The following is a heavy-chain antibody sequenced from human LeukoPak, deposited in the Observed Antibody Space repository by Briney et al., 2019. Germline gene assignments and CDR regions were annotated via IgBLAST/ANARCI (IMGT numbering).Heavy chain of an antibody. CDR1: GGSISSYY. CDR2: IYYSGST. V-gene: IGHV4-59*01. Sequence: PSETLSLTCTVSGGSISSYYWSWIRQPPGKGLEWIGYIYYSGSTNYNPSLKSRVTISVDTSKNQFSLKLSSVTAAGTAVYYCARVYGDYYFDYWGQGTLVTVSS. CDR3: ARVYGDYYFDY. J-gene: IGHJ4*02. D-gene: IGHD4-17*01.